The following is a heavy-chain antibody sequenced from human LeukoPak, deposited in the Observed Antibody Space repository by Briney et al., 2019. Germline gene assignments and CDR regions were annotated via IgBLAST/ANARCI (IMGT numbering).Heavy chain of an antibody. CDR2: ISYDGSNK. V-gene: IGHV3-30-3*01. Sequence: GGSLRLSCAASGFTFSSYAMHWVRQAPGKGLEWVAVISYDGSNKYYADSVKGRFTISRDNSKNTLYLQMNSLRAEDTAVYYCARDQQAVAGTGFDYWGQGTLVTVSS. D-gene: IGHD6-19*01. CDR1: GFTFSSYA. CDR3: ARDQQAVAGTGFDY. J-gene: IGHJ4*02.